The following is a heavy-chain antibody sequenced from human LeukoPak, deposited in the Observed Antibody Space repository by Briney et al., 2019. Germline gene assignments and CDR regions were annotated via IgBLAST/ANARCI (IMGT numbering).Heavy chain of an antibody. CDR3: ARGWSYHDS. D-gene: IGHD3-10*01. CDR2: IGEDGSEI. V-gene: IGHV3-7*04. Sequence: GGSLRLSCIGSGFTFSTHWMSWVRQAPGKGMEWVANIGEDGSEIYYVDSVKGRFTIFRDNAENSVYLQMNSLRDEDTAVYYCARGWSYHDSWGQGTLVTVSS. CDR1: GFTFSTHW. J-gene: IGHJ4*02.